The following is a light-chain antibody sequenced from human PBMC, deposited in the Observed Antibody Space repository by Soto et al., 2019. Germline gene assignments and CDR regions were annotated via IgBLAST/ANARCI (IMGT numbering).Light chain of an antibody. V-gene: IGKV3-20*01. CDR2: GAS. J-gene: IGKJ3*01. CDR3: QQYDYSIT. CDR1: QSVSSSY. Sequence: EIVLTQSPGTLSLSPGERATLSCRASQSVSSSYLAWYQQKVGQAPRLLIYGASSRAPGIPDRFSGSGSGTYFTLTISKLEPEDFAVYYCQQYDYSITFGHGTKVDVE.